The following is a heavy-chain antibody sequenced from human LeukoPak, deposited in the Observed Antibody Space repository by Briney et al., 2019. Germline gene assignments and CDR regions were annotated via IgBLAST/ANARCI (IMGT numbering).Heavy chain of an antibody. D-gene: IGHD5-24*01. Sequence: SETLSLTCTVSGGSISSYYWNWIRQPPGKGLEWIGYIYYSGSTNYNPSLTSRVTISVDTSKNQFSLKLSSVTAADTAVYYCAGRLWRRDGYNLSAFDIWGQGTMVTVSS. CDR3: AGRLWRRDGYNLSAFDI. CDR1: GGSISSYY. V-gene: IGHV4-59*01. CDR2: IYYSGST. J-gene: IGHJ3*02.